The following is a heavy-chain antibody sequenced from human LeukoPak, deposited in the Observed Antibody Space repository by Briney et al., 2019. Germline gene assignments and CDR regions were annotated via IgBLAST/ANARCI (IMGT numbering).Heavy chain of an antibody. V-gene: IGHV3-23*01. CDR2: IHTSGDT. CDR3: IVFGDSNH. Sequence: SGGSLRLSYAASGFTFSSYAMSWVRQAPGKGLEWVSAIHTSGDTCYADSVKGRFTISRDTSKNTLYLQINSLRVEDTAVYYCIVFGDSNHWGQGTLVTVSS. D-gene: IGHD4-17*01. CDR1: GFTFSSYA. J-gene: IGHJ5*02.